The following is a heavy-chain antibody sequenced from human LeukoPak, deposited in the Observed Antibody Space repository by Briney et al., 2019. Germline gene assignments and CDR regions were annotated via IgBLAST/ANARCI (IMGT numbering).Heavy chain of an antibody. CDR1: GGTFSSYA. CDR2: IIPIFGTA. Sequence: SVKVSCKASGGTFSSYAISWVRQAPGQGLEWMGRIIPIFGTANYAQKFQGRVTITTDESTSAAYMELSSLRSEDTAVYYCARVGDDYGGFDIWGQGTMVTVSS. J-gene: IGHJ3*02. D-gene: IGHD4-23*01. CDR3: ARVGDDYGGFDI. V-gene: IGHV1-69*05.